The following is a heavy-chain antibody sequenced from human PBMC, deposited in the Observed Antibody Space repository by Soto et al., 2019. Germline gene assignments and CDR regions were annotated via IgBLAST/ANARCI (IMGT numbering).Heavy chain of an antibody. D-gene: IGHD6-19*01. Sequence: SGGSLRLSCAASGFTCSRLAMGWVRQAPGKGLEWVSVIDYSGVTTYHTDSVGGRFTISRDNSKKMLFLQMNSLRAEDTAVYFCAKDATRTDGWYYFDYWGQGALVTVSS. CDR2: IDYSGVTT. CDR1: GFTCSRLA. J-gene: IGHJ4*02. CDR3: AKDATRTDGWYYFDY. V-gene: IGHV3-23*01.